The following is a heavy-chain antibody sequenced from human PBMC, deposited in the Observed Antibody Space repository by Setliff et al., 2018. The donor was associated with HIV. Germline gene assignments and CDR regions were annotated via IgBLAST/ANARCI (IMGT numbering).Heavy chain of an antibody. CDR3: ARGLSIFGVATPGFYSFMDV. J-gene: IGHJ6*03. CDR1: GGSFSGYY. D-gene: IGHD3-3*01. CDR2: INHSGSNT. Sequence: PSETLSLTCAVYGGSFSGYYWSWIRQPPGKGLEWIGEINHSGSNTNHNPSLKSRVTISVDTSKKQVSLKLNSVTAADTAVYYCARGLSIFGVATPGFYSFMDVWGKGTTVTVS. V-gene: IGHV4-34*01.